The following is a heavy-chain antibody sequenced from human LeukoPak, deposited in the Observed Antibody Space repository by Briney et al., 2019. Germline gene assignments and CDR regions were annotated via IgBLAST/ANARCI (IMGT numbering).Heavy chain of an antibody. CDR1: GGSISSYY. J-gene: IGHJ6*03. Sequence: SETLSLTCAVSGGSISSYYWNWIRQPAGKGLEWIGRIYTSGSTNYNPSLKSRVTMSVDTSKNQFSLKLSSVTAADTAVYYCARGVREATTVTTIDRYYYYMDVWGKGTTVTVSS. V-gene: IGHV4-4*07. CDR3: ARGVREATTVTTIDRYYYYMDV. D-gene: IGHD4-11*01. CDR2: IYTSGST.